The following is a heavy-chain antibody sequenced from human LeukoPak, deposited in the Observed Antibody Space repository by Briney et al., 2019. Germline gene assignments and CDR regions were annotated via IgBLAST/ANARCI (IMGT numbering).Heavy chain of an antibody. CDR1: GFKFDDYT. V-gene: IGHV3-43*01. J-gene: IGHJ4*02. Sequence: GGSLRLSCAASGFKFDDYTMHWVRRPPGKGLEWVSLVSWNSDHTSYADSVKGRFTISRDNSKNSLYLEMSSLRIEDTAFYYCAKDFQGIVGATQIDFWGQGTLVTVSS. D-gene: IGHD1-26*01. CDR2: VSWNSDHT. CDR3: AKDFQGIVGATQIDF.